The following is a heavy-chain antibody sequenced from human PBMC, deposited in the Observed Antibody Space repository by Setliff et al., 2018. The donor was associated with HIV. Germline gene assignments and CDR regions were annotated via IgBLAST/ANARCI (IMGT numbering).Heavy chain of an antibody. V-gene: IGHV1-69*13. CDR2: IIPIFGRA. Sequence: SVKVSCKASGGTFSSYAISWVRQAPGQGLEWMGGIIPIFGRANSAQKFQGRVTITADESTSTAYMELSSLRSEDTAVYFCASRHYYDSSGYYSNWGQGTLVTVS. D-gene: IGHD3-22*01. CDR1: GGTFSSYA. J-gene: IGHJ4*02. CDR3: ASRHYYDSSGYYSN.